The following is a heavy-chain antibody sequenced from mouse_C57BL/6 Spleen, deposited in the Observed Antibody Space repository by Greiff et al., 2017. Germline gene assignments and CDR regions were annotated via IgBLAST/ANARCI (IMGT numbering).Heavy chain of an antibody. CDR1: GYAFSSSW. J-gene: IGHJ3*01. Sequence: QVQLQQSGPELVKPGASVKLSCKASGYAFSSSWMNWVKQRPGKGLEWIGRIYPGDGDTNYNGKFKGKATLTADKYSSTAYMQLSRLTSEDSAVYFYASYDNWFAYWGQGTLVTVSA. CDR3: ASYDNWFAY. D-gene: IGHD2-12*01. CDR2: IYPGDGDT. V-gene: IGHV1-82*01.